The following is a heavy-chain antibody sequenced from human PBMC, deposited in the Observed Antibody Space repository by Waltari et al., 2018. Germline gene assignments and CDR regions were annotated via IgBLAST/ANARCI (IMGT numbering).Heavy chain of an antibody. CDR3: ARDAYCSGGSCFYYYYGMDV. CDR1: GGSISSHY. Sequence: QLQLQESGPGLVKPSETLSLTCTVSGGSISSHYWSWIRQPPGKGLEWIGYIYYSGSTNYNPSLKSRVTISVDTSKNQFSLKLSSVTAADTAVYYCARDAYCSGGSCFYYYYGMDVWGQGTTVTVSS. J-gene: IGHJ6*02. V-gene: IGHV4-59*11. CDR2: IYYSGST. D-gene: IGHD2-15*01.